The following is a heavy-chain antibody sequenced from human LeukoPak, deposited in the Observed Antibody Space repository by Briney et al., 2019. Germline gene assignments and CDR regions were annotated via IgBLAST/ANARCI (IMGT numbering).Heavy chain of an antibody. J-gene: IGHJ3*02. V-gene: IGHV1-69*04. CDR3: ARASLMVPNAFDI. Sequence: SVKVSCKASGGTFSSYAISWVRQAPGQGLEWMGRIIPILGIANYAQKFQGRVTITADKSTSTAYMELSSLRSEDTAVYYCARASLMVPNAFDIWGQGTMVTVSS. CDR1: GGTFSSYA. D-gene: IGHD4/OR15-4a*01. CDR2: IIPILGIA.